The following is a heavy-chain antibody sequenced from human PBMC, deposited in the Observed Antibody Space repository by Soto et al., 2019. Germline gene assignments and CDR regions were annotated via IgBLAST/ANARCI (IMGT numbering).Heavy chain of an antibody. CDR2: IYYSGST. V-gene: IGHV4-30-4*01. CDR1: GGSISSGDYY. CDR3: ACYPSYQLLYMVGTYGMDV. J-gene: IGHJ6*02. D-gene: IGHD2-2*02. Sequence: QVQLQESGPGLVKPSQTLSLTCTVSGGSISSGDYYWSWIRQPPGKGLEWIGYIYYSGSTYYNPSLKSRVTISVDTSKNQFSLKLSSVTAADTAVYYCACYPSYQLLYMVGTYGMDVWGQGTTVTVSS.